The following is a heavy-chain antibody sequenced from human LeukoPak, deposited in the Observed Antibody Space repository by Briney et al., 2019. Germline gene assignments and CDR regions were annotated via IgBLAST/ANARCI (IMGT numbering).Heavy chain of an antibody. CDR2: IGTAGDT. CDR1: GFTFNIYD. J-gene: IGHJ6*02. V-gene: IGHV3-13*01. CDR3: ARDLVGAAPGTQPHYYGMDV. D-gene: IGHD6-13*01. Sequence: GGSLRLSCAASGFTFNIYDMHWVRQVTGKGLEWVSAIGTAGDTYYPCSVRGRFTISRENAKNSLYLQMNDLRAGDTAMYYCARDLVGAAPGTQPHYYGMDVWGQGTTVTVSS.